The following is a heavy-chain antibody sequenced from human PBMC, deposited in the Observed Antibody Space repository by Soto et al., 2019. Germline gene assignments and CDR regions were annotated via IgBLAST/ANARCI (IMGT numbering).Heavy chain of an antibody. CDR3: ARDGIGGTVFRGYLDY. J-gene: IGHJ4*02. D-gene: IGHD1-7*01. Sequence: QEQLVESGGGVVQPGTSLRLSCAVPGGIFHGYGMHWVRQAPGKGLEWVAIIRFDGSNEEYADSVKGRFTISRDNSKNTLYLPMSALGAEDTAVYYCARDGIGGTVFRGYLDYWGRGTVVTVSS. V-gene: IGHV3-33*01. CDR1: GGIFHGYG. CDR2: IRFDGSNE.